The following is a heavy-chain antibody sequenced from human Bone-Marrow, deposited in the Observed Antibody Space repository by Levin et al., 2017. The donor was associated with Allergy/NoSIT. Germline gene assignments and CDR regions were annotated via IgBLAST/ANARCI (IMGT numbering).Heavy chain of an antibody. D-gene: IGHD5-18*01. CDR3: ARDHHKLGYGQDAFDI. V-gene: IGHV3-74*01. Sequence: PGGSLRLSCAASEFTFSSDWMHWVRQAPGKGLVWVSRINSDGSRTSYADSVKGRFTISRDNAKNTLYLQVNSLRAEDTAVYYCARDHHKLGYGQDAFDIWGQGTMVTVSS. CDR2: INSDGSRT. CDR1: EFTFSSDW. J-gene: IGHJ3*02.